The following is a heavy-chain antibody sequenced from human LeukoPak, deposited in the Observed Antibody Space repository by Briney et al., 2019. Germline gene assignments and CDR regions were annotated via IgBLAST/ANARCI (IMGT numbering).Heavy chain of an antibody. J-gene: IGHJ3*02. CDR3: TRGYSGIGVYAFDI. V-gene: IGHV3-21*04. D-gene: IGHD5-12*01. Sequence: GGSLRLSCAASGFTFSSYSMNWVRQAPGKGLEWVSSISSSSSYIYYADSVKGRFTISRDNSNNMLYMQMNSLKTEDTAVYWCTRGYSGIGVYAFDIWGQGTMVTVSS. CDR1: GFTFSSYS. CDR2: ISSSSSYI.